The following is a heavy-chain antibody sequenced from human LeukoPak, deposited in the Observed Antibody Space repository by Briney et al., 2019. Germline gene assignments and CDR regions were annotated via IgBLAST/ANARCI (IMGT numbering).Heavy chain of an antibody. CDR1: GGSISSSFYY. V-gene: IGHV4-61*05. Sequence: PSETLSLTCTVSGGSISSSFYYWGWIRQPPGKGLEWIGYIYYSGSTNYNPSLKSRVTISVDTSKNQFSLKLSSVTAADTAVYYCARVIGYDYGENFDYWGQGTLVTVSS. D-gene: IGHD4-17*01. CDR3: ARVIGYDYGENFDY. J-gene: IGHJ4*02. CDR2: IYYSGST.